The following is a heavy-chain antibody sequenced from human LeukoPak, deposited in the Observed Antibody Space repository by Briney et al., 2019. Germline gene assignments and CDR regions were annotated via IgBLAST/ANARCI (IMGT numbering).Heavy chain of an antibody. CDR3: ARTRIGSHPACFDY. CDR2: IYSGGYT. CDR1: GFTFSSYE. J-gene: IGHJ4*02. Sequence: PGGSLRLSCAASGFTFSSYEMNWVRQAPGKGLEWVSVIYSGGYTYYADSVKGRFTISRDNSKNSLYLQMNSLRTEDTAVYYCARTRIGSHPACFDYWGQGTLVTVSS. V-gene: IGHV3-66*01. D-gene: IGHD1-26*01.